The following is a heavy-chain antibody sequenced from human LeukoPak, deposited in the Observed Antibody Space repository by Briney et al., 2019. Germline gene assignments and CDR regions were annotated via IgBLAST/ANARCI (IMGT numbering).Heavy chain of an antibody. D-gene: IGHD6-13*01. Sequence: SETLSLPCTVSGGSISSGSYYWGWIRQPPGKGLEWIGSIYYSGSTYYSPSLKSRVTISVDTSKNQFSLKLTSVTAADTAVYYCAIETAKYTSSLDWFDPWGQGTLVTVSS. CDR1: GGSISSGSYY. J-gene: IGHJ5*02. CDR3: AIETAKYTSSLDWFDP. CDR2: IYYSGST. V-gene: IGHV4-39*02.